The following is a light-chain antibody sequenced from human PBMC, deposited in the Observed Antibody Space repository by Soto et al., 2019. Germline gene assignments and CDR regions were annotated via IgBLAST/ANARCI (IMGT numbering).Light chain of an antibody. CDR3: QQSYGTPWT. V-gene: IGKV1-39*01. CDR1: QSIRSY. Sequence: DLQMTQSPSSLSASVGDRVTITCRASQSIRSYLNWYQQKPGKAPKVLIYAASSLQSGVPSRFSGSGSGTDFTLTISSLQPEDFATYYCQQSYGTPWTFGQGTKVEIK. CDR2: AAS. J-gene: IGKJ1*01.